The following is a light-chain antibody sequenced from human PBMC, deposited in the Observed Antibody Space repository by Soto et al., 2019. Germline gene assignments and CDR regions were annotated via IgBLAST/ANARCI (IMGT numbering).Light chain of an antibody. V-gene: IGKV1-27*01. J-gene: IGKJ5*01. CDR3: QKYNGAPHT. Sequence: DIQMTQSPSSLSASVGDRVTITCRASQGISNDLAWYQQKPGKVPKLLIYAASTLQSGAPSRFSGSGSGTDFILTITSLQPDDVATYYCQKYNGAPHTFGQGTRLEIK. CDR2: AAS. CDR1: QGISND.